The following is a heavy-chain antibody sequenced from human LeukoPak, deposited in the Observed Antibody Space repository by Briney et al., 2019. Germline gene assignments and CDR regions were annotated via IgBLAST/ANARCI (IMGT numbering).Heavy chain of an antibody. CDR2: INHSGST. CDR3: ARGRRYSSSWYSDY. D-gene: IGHD6-13*01. CDR1: GGSFSGYY. Sequence: TSETLSLTCAVYGGSFSGYYWSWIRQPPGKGLEWIGEINHSGSTNYNPSLKSRVTISVDTSKNQISLKLSSVTAADTAVYYCARGRRYSSSWYSDYWGQGTLVTVSS. J-gene: IGHJ4*02. V-gene: IGHV4-34*01.